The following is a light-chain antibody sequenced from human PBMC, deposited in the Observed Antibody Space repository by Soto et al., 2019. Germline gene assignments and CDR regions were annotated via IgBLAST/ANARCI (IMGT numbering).Light chain of an antibody. CDR3: QVWDSASGHYV. Sequence: SYHLTQPPSVSLAPGQTARVTCGGINVASRRVHWFQQRPGQAPVLVVYDDRDRPSGIPERFSGANSGNTATLTISRVEAGDEADYFCQVWDSASGHYVFGTGTKVTVL. V-gene: IGLV3-21*02. J-gene: IGLJ1*01. CDR1: NVASRR. CDR2: DDR.